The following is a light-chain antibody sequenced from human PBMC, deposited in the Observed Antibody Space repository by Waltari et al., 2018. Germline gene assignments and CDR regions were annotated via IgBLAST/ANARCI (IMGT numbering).Light chain of an antibody. CDR3: QQYDISPLT. Sequence: GATLSCRTSQTIRTTYLAWYQQKPGQAPTLLIYGTFSRATGIPDRFTGSGSGTDFSLTISSLEPEDFATYYCQQYDISPLTFGGGTKVEIK. J-gene: IGKJ4*01. CDR2: GTF. V-gene: IGKV3-20*01. CDR1: QTIRTTY.